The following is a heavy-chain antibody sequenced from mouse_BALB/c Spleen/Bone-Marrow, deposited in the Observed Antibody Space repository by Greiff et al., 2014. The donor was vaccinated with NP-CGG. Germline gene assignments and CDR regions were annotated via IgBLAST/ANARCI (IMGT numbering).Heavy chain of an antibody. CDR1: GFTFSSYA. V-gene: IGHV5-6-5*01. CDR3: ARGGGYYYAMDY. J-gene: IGHJ4*01. Sequence: EVKLQESGGGLVKPGGSLKLSCAASGFTFSSYAMSWVRQTPEKRLEWVASISSGGSTYYPDSVKGRFTISRDNAGNILYLQMSSLRSEDTAMYYCARGGGYYYAMDYWGQGTSVTVSS. CDR2: ISSGGST.